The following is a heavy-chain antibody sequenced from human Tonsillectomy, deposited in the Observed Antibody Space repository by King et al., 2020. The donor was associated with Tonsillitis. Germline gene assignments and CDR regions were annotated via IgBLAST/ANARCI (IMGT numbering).Heavy chain of an antibody. V-gene: IGHV5-51*01. CDR2: IYPGDSDT. CDR1: GYSFTSYW. CDR3: ARRPRYSDYDGISGVPFDP. D-gene: IGHD5-12*01. Sequence: QLVQSGAEVKKPGESLKISCKGSGYSFTSYWIGWVRQMPGKGLEWMGIIYPGDSDTRYSPSFQGQVTISADRSISTAYLQWSSLKASDTAMYYCARRPRYSDYDGISGVPFDPWGQGTLVTVSS. J-gene: IGHJ5*02.